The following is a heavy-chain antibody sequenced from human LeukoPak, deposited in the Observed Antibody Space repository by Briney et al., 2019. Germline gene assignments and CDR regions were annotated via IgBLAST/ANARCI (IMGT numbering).Heavy chain of an antibody. CDR1: GFTFSSYA. CDR3: ARPMTTVTNDAFDI. J-gene: IGHJ3*02. V-gene: IGHV3-64*01. CDR2: ISSNGGST. D-gene: IGHD4-17*01. Sequence: GGSLRLSCAASGFTFSSYAMHWVRQAPGKGLEYVSAISSNGGSTYYANSVKGRFTISRDNSKNTLYLQMGSLRAEDMAVYYCARPMTTVTNDAFDIWGQGTMVTVSS.